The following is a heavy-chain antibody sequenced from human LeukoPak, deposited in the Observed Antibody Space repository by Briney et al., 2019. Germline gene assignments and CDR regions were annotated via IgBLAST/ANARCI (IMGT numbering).Heavy chain of an antibody. Sequence: SETLSLTCTVSGGSISSYYWGWIRQPPGKGLEWIGSIYYSGSTYYNPSLTSRVTISVDTSKNQFSLKLSSVTAADTAVYYCARHKDYYYSYMDVWGKGTTVTISS. CDR2: IYYSGST. CDR3: ARHKDYYYSYMDV. V-gene: IGHV4-39*01. CDR1: GGSISSYY. J-gene: IGHJ6*03.